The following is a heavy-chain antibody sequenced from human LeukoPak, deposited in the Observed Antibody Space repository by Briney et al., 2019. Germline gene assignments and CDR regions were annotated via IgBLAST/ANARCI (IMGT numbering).Heavy chain of an antibody. Sequence: GGSLRLSCAASGFTFNSYEMNWVRQAPGKGLEWVSYIRSSGGTIYYADSVKGRFTISRDNAKNSLYLQMNSLRAEDTAVYYCARDTNWGLDYWGQGTTVTVSS. J-gene: IGHJ4*02. CDR2: IRSSGGTI. CDR3: ARDTNWGLDY. V-gene: IGHV3-48*03. CDR1: GFTFNSYE. D-gene: IGHD7-27*01.